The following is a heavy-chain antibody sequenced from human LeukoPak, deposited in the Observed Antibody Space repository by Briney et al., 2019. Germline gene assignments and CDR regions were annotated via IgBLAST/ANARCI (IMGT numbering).Heavy chain of an antibody. CDR3: ARRTTYYYDSSGYYEDY. Sequence: SKTLSLTCTVSGYSINSGYYWVWIRQPPGKGLEWIGSIYRTGSTNYNPSLKSRVTISVDTSKNQFSLKLSSVTAADTAVYYCARRTTYYYDSSGYYEDYWGQGTLVTVSS. CDR2: IYRTGST. D-gene: IGHD3-22*01. V-gene: IGHV4-38-2*02. J-gene: IGHJ4*02. CDR1: GYSINSGYY.